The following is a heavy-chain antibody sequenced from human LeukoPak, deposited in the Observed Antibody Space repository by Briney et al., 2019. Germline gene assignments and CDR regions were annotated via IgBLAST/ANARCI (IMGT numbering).Heavy chain of an antibody. CDR1: GFTFSSYS. J-gene: IGHJ4*02. D-gene: IGHD2-2*01. CDR2: ISSSSSYI. Sequence: GGSLRLSCAASGFTFSSYSMNWVRQAPGKGLEWVSSISSSSSYIYYADSVKGRFTISRDNAKNSLYLQMNSLRAEDTAVYYCARDERHCSSTSCYPFDYWGQGTLVTVSS. CDR3: ARDERHCSSTSCYPFDY. V-gene: IGHV3-21*01.